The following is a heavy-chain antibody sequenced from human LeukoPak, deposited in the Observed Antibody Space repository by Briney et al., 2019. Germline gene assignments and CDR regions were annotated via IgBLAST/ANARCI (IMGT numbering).Heavy chain of an antibody. D-gene: IGHD2-15*01. CDR3: SRRGVAVDDN. Sequence: GESLKISCKSSGYTFSSYWIGWVRQMPGKGLEWMGIIHPGDSDTRYSPSFQGQVTISADKSTSTVYLQWGSLKASDSAMYYCSRRGVAVDDNWGQGTLLIVSS. CDR1: GYTFSSYW. V-gene: IGHV5-51*01. J-gene: IGHJ4*02. CDR2: IHPGDSDT.